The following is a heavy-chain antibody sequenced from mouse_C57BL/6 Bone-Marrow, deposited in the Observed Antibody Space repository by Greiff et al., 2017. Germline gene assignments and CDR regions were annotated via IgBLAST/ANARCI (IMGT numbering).Heavy chain of an antibody. V-gene: IGHV1-82*01. Sequence: VKLMESGPELVKPGASVKISCKASGYAFSSSWMNWVKQRPGKGLEWIGRIYPGAGDTNYNGKFKGTATLTADKSSSTAYMQLSSLTSEDAAVYFCAMIYDGYYGFAYWGQGTLVTVSA. CDR3: AMIYDGYYGFAY. D-gene: IGHD2-3*01. CDR1: GYAFSSSW. J-gene: IGHJ3*01. CDR2: IYPGAGDT.